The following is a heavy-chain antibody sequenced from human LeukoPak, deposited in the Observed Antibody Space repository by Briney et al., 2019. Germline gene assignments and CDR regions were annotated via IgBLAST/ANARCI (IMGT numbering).Heavy chain of an antibody. Sequence: ASVTVSCKTCGFTFINYGFTWVRQAPGQGLEWMGWISGYNGDTKYARNLQGRVTMTTDTSTSTVYMELTSLRSDDTAVYYCARDGVSPAYDSWGQGTLVSVSS. CDR2: ISGYNGDT. V-gene: IGHV1-18*01. CDR3: ARDGVSPAYDS. J-gene: IGHJ5*01. CDR1: GFTFINYG. D-gene: IGHD3-16*01.